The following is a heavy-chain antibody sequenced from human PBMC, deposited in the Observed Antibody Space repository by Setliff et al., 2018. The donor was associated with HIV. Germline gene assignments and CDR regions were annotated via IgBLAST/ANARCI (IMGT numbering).Heavy chain of an antibody. D-gene: IGHD4-4*01. Sequence: PSETLSLTCAAYGGSFSGYYWSWIRQTPGKGLEWIGEANHSGSTNYNPSLKSRVSISVDTSKNQFSLKLHSVTAADTAVYYCVRAGAGQQLVDYWGLGTLVTVSS. CDR2: ANHSGST. CDR1: GGSFSGYY. CDR3: VRAGAGQQLVDY. V-gene: IGHV4-34*01. J-gene: IGHJ4*02.